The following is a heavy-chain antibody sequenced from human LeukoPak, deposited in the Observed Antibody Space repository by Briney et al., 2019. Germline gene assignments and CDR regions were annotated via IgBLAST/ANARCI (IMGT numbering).Heavy chain of an antibody. CDR1: RFTLSTYA. CDR2: ISGGGDST. D-gene: IGHD3-22*01. V-gene: IGHV3-23*01. CDR3: AKSPRYYYDTGGFYSH. Sequence: GGSLRLSCAASRFTLSTYAMSWVRQAPGEGLEWVSAISGGGDSTYYANSVKGRFTISRDNSKNTLYLQMNSLRAEDTAVYYCAKSPRYYYDTGGFYSHWGQGTLVAVSS. J-gene: IGHJ4*02.